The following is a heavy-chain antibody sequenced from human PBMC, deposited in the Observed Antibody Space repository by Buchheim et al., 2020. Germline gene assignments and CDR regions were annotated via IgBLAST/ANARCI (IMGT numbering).Heavy chain of an antibody. CDR1: GGSISSYY. D-gene: IGHD6-13*01. J-gene: IGHJ4*02. Sequence: QVQLQESGPGLVKPSETLSLTCTVSGGSISSYYWSWIRQPPGKGLEWIGYIYYSGSTNCNPSLKSRVTISVDTSKNQFSLKLSSVTAADTAVYYCARHSSSWSAPFDYWGQGTL. CDR3: ARHSSSWSAPFDY. CDR2: IYYSGST. V-gene: IGHV4-59*08.